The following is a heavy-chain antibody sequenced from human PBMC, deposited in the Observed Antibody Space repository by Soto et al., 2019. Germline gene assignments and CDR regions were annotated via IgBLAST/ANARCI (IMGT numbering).Heavy chain of an antibody. Sequence: QVQLVESGGGLVKPGGSLRLSCAVSGFTFSDYSMNWLRQAPGKGLEWVSYISITGNTIYYADSVKGRFTISRDTANTSLHLQMNSLRADDTAVYFCARGSIGFLKGGWFDPWGQGTLVTVSS. V-gene: IGHV3-11*01. CDR1: GFTFSDYS. J-gene: IGHJ5*02. CDR2: ISITGNTI. CDR3: ARGSIGFLKGGWFDP. D-gene: IGHD6-25*01.